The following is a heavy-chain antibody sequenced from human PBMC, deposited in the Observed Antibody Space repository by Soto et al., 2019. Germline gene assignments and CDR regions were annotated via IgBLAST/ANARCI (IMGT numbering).Heavy chain of an antibody. J-gene: IGHJ4*02. Sequence: GGSLRLSCSASGFNFAAYTMSWVRLTPGKGLEWVGFIRRIAYGGTTDYAASVKGRFTISRDDSRKIVYLQMSRLKIEDTAVYYCSRSLSIDFDSWGQGTLVTVSS. CDR2: IRRIAYGGTT. CDR1: GFNFAAYT. V-gene: IGHV3-49*04. CDR3: SRSLSIDFDS.